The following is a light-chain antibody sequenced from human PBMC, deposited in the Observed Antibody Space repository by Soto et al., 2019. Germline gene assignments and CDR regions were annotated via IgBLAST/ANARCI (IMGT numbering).Light chain of an antibody. V-gene: IGLV2-14*01. Sequence: QSALTQPASVSGSPGQSITLSCTGTSSDVGGYNYVSWYQQHPGKAPKLMIYEVSNRPSGVSNRFSGSKSGNTASLTISGRQAEEEADYYCSSYTSSSTLVFGGGTKFTVL. CDR2: EVS. J-gene: IGLJ2*01. CDR3: SSYTSSSTLV. CDR1: SSDVGGYNY.